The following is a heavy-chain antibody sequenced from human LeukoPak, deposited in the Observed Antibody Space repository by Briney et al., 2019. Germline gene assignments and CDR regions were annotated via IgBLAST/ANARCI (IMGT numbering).Heavy chain of an antibody. CDR1: GSTFSSYD. D-gene: IGHD1-26*01. CDR2: LTSDGGST. V-gene: IGHV3-23*01. J-gene: IGHJ4*02. CDR3: AKSLVRWAFDY. Sequence: PGGSLRLSCAASGSTFSSYDMSWVRQAPGKGLEWVSSLTSDGGSTEYADSVKGRFTISRDNSKNTLYLQMNSLRAEDTALYFCAKSLVRWAFDYWGQGVLVSVSS.